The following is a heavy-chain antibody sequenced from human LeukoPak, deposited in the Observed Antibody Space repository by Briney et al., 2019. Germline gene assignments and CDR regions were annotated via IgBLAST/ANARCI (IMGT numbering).Heavy chain of an antibody. CDR2: ISYDGSNK. V-gene: IGHV3-30*18. D-gene: IGHD1-26*01. Sequence: GGSLRLSCAASGFTFSSYSMNWVRQAPGKGLEWVAVISYDGSNKYYADSVKGRFTISRDNSKNTLYLQMNSLRAEDTAVYYCAKDFSGSEDYWGQGTLVTVSS. CDR1: GFTFSSYS. CDR3: AKDFSGSEDY. J-gene: IGHJ4*02.